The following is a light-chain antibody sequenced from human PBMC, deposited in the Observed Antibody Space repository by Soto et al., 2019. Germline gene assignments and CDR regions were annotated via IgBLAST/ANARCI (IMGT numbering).Light chain of an antibody. CDR3: QTWDTGIRV. CDR1: SGHSNYV. CDR2: LNSDGSH. V-gene: IGLV4-69*01. J-gene: IGLJ2*01. Sequence: QSVLTQSPSASASLGASVKLTCTLSSGHSNYVIAWHQQQPEKGPRYLMKLNSDGSHSKGDGIPDRFSGSSSGAERYLTISSLQPEDEADYYCQTWDTGIRVFGGGTKLTVL.